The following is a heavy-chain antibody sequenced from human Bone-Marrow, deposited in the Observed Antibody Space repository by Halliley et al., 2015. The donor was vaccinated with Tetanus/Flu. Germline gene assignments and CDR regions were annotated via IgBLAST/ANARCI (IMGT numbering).Heavy chain of an antibody. Sequence: WDDGRHKYYAYSVKGRFTISRDNSKNTLYLQMNSLTVEDTALFFCARDLIGVAGGVIHSYPLYYWGQGTLVPVSS. J-gene: IGHJ4*02. CDR3: ARDLIGVAGGVIHSYPLYY. V-gene: IGHV3-33*01. CDR2: WDDGRHK. D-gene: IGHD3-16*02.